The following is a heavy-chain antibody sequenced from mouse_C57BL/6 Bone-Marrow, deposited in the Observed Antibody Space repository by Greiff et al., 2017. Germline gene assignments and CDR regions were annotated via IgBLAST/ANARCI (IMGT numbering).Heavy chain of an antibody. V-gene: IGHV14-4*01. CDR1: GFNIKDDY. CDR3: TRISY. Sequence: VQLQQSGAELVRPGASVKLSCTASGFNIKDDYMHWVKQRPEQGLEWIGWSDPENGETEYASKVQGKATITGGTSTNTAYRQLSSLASEDTADYYCTRISYWGQGTLVTVSA. J-gene: IGHJ3*01. CDR2: SDPENGET.